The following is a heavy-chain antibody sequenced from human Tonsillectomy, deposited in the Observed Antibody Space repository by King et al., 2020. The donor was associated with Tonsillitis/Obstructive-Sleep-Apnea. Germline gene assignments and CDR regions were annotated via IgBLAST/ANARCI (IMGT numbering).Heavy chain of an antibody. D-gene: IGHD6-6*01. CDR2: FDPEDGET. CDR3: AAAWPHLVLSEFDY. V-gene: IGHV1-24*01. Sequence: VQLVQSGAEVKKPGASVKVSCKVSGYTLTELSMHWVRQAPGKGLEWMGGFDPEDGETIYAQKFQGRVTMTEETSTDTAFMELSSLRSEDTALYYCAAAWPHLVLSEFDYWGQGTLVTVSS. J-gene: IGHJ4*02. CDR1: GYTLTELS.